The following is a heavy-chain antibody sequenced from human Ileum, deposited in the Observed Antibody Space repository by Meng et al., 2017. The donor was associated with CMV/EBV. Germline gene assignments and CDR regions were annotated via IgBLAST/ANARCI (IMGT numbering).Heavy chain of an antibody. CDR3: ARGRHKYCGGDCSDAFDI. D-gene: IGHD2-21*01. J-gene: IGHJ3*02. Sequence: GGPLRLSCGAPGFTFSNYWMHWVRQAPGKGLEGVPRINHDGSAIYADSVRGRFTISRDNAKNMVFLQVNSLRAEEDTAVYYCARGRHKYCGGDCSDAFDIWGQGTMVTVSS. CDR1: GFTFSNYW. CDR2: INHDGSA. V-gene: IGHV3-74*01.